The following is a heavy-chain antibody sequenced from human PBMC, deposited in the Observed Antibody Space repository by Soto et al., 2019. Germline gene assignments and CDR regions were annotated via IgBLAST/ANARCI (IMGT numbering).Heavy chain of an antibody. J-gene: IGHJ4*02. CDR3: AREALGYCSSTSCSDYFDY. V-gene: IGHV4-59*01. D-gene: IGHD2-2*01. CDR2: IYYSGST. Sequence: SETLSLTCTVSGGSISSYYWSWIRQPPGKGLEWIGYIYYSGSTNYNPSLKSRVTISVDTSKNQFSLKLSSVTAADTAVYYCAREALGYCSSTSCSDYFDYWGQGTLVTASS. CDR1: GGSISSYY.